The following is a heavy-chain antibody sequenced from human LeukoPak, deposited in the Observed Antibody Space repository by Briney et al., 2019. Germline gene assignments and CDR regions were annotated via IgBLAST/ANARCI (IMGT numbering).Heavy chain of an antibody. CDR2: ILANGANT. CDR1: GFTFSSYA. J-gene: IGHJ6*03. D-gene: IGHD1-26*01. V-gene: IGHV3-23*01. CDR3: AKEVRGRGSYGYYYYMDV. Sequence: GGSLRLSCVASGFTFSSYAMTWVRQAPGKGLEWVSGILANGANTYYADSVKGRFTISRVNSKNTLYLQMNSLRAEDTAVYYCAKEVRGRGSYGYYYYMDVWGKGPRSPSP.